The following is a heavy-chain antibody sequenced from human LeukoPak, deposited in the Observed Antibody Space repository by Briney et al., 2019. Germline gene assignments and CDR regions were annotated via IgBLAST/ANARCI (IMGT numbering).Heavy chain of an antibody. D-gene: IGHD5-18*01. Sequence: PSETLSLTCTVSGDSITSSSYYWGWIRQPPGKGLEWIGSIYYSGSTYYNPSLKSRVTISVDTSKNQFSLKLNSVTAADTAVYYCASGRGQLWKYWGQGTLVTVSS. CDR2: IYYSGST. CDR3: ASGRGQLWKY. V-gene: IGHV4-39*07. CDR1: GDSITSSSYY. J-gene: IGHJ4*02.